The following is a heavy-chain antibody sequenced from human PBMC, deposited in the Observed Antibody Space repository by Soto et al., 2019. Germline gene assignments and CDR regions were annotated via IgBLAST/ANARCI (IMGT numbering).Heavy chain of an antibody. J-gene: IGHJ4*02. D-gene: IGHD3-22*01. Sequence: QVQLVQSGAEVKPPGASVRLSCEASGYIFTNHYIHWVRQAPGQGLEWMGIINPNGGSTNYLQKFQGRVTMTRDTSTSTVYMELSSLRSGDTAVYFCTRADYYDISGFFYDCWGQGTLVTVSS. CDR3: TRADYYDISGFFYDC. CDR1: GYIFTNHY. V-gene: IGHV1-46*01. CDR2: INPNGGST.